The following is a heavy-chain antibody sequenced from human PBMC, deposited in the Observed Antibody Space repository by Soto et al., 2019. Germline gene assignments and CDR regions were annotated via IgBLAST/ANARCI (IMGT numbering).Heavy chain of an antibody. Sequence: EVQLEESGGGLVQPGGSLRLSCAASGFGFSYYSMKWVRQAPGKGLEWVSYISSSSSLIYYADSVKGRFSISRDNGKNSLYLQMNSLRAEDTAVYYCARGRGSCSGATCYYSDYWGQGAQVTVSS. CDR2: ISSSSSLI. CDR3: ARGRGSCSGATCYYSDY. D-gene: IGHD2-15*01. V-gene: IGHV3-48*01. J-gene: IGHJ4*02. CDR1: GFGFSYYS.